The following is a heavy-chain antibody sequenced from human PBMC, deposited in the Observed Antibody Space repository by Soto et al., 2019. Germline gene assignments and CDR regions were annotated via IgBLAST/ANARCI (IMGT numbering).Heavy chain of an antibody. CDR2: LYYSGNT. D-gene: IGHD2-15*01. Sequence: QLQLQESGPGLVKPSETLSLTCTVSGGTISSFNYFWGWIRQPPGKGLEWIGSLYYSGNTYYNPSLQSRVTISVDTSKKQCTLTLRSATAADTAVYYCARGGGSTFNWFDPWGQGTLVTVSP. CDR3: ARGGGSTFNWFDP. CDR1: GGTISSFNYF. J-gene: IGHJ5*02. V-gene: IGHV4-39*01.